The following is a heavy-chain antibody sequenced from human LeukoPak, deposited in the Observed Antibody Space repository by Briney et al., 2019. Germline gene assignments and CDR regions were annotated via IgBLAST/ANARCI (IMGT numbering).Heavy chain of an antibody. D-gene: IGHD5-18*01. CDR3: ARDRARDTATTEFDY. V-gene: IGHV3-48*03. CDR1: GFTFSSYE. CDR2: ISSSGSTI. Sequence: LPGGSLRLSCAASGFTFSSYEMNWVRQAPGKGLEWVSYISSSGSTIYYADSVKGRFTISRDNAKNSLYLQMNSLRAEDTAVYYCARDRARDTATTEFDYWGQGTLVTVSS. J-gene: IGHJ4*02.